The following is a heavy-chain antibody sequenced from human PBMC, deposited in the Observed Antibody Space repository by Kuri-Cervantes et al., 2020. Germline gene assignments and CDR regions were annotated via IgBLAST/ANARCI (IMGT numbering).Heavy chain of an antibody. CDR1: GFTFSDYY. CDR3: ARRPSMVRGVSIVYYFDY. V-gene: IGHV3-11*01. J-gene: IGHJ4*02. D-gene: IGHD3-10*01. Sequence: GESLKISCAASGFTFSDYYMSWIRQAPGKGLEWVSYISSGSIIYYADSVKGRFTISRDNAKNSLYLQMSSLRAEDTAVYYCARRPSMVRGVSIVYYFDYWGQGTLVTVSS. CDR2: ISSGSII.